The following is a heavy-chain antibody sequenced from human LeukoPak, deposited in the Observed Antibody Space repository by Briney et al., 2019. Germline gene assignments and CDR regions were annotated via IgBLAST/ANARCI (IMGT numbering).Heavy chain of an antibody. CDR2: IWYDGSNK. CDR3: ARERGPFDY. CDR1: GFTFSSYG. J-gene: IGHJ4*02. V-gene: IGHV3-33*01. D-gene: IGHD3-10*01. Sequence: GGSLRLSCAASGFTFSSYGMHWVRQAPGKGLEWVAVIWYDGSNKYYADSVEGRFTISRDNAKNSLFLQMNSLRAEDTAVYYCARERGPFDYWGQGTLVTVSS.